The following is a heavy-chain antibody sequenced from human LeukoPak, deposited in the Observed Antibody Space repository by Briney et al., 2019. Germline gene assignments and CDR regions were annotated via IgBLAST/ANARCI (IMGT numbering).Heavy chain of an antibody. CDR2: INHSGST. J-gene: IGHJ4*02. Sequence: SETLSLTCAVYGGSFSGYYWSWIRQPPWKGLEWIGEINHSGSTKYNPSLKSRVTISVDTSKNQFSLKLSSVTAADTAVYYCARSRRNYYDSSGYYVANYFDYWGQGTLVTVSS. V-gene: IGHV4-34*01. CDR3: ARSRRNYYDSSGYYVANYFDY. CDR1: GGSFSGYY. D-gene: IGHD3-22*01.